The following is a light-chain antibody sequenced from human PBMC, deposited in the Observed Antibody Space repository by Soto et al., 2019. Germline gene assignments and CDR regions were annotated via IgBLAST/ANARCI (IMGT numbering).Light chain of an antibody. V-gene: IGKV1-12*01. CDR1: QGISSW. Sequence: DLQMTQSPSSVSASVGDRVTITCRASQGISSWLAWYQQKPGKAPKLLIYASSLQSGVPSRFSGSGSGTDFTLTISSLQPEDFATYYCQQANSFPLTFGGGTKVEIK. CDR3: QQANSFPLT. J-gene: IGKJ4*01. CDR2: AS.